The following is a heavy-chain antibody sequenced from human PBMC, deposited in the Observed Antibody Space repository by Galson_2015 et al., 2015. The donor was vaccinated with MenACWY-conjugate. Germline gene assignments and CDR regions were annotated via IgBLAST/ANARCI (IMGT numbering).Heavy chain of an antibody. CDR1: GITFSHCG. V-gene: IGHV3-48*02. CDR3: SWGRNPTVSSMFLDY. Sequence: SLRLSCAASGITFSHCGMNWVRQAPGKGLEWISYISPGGGTKYYADSAKGRFTISRDDAENSLFLQLSSLRDEDTAVYYCSWGRNPTVSSMFLDYWGRGTQVIVSS. J-gene: IGHJ4*02. CDR2: ISPGGGTK. D-gene: IGHD3-10*02.